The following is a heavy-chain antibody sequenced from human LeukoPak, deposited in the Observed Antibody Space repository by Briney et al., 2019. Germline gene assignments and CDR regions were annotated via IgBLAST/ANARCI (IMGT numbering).Heavy chain of an antibody. D-gene: IGHD2-2*01. CDR3: SKDPSKVVPAAKLGNEYFQH. CDR1: GFTFSSYA. V-gene: IGHV3-23*01. Sequence: GGSLRLSCAASGFTFSSYAMSWVRQAPGKGLEWVSAISGSGGSTYYADSVKGRFTISRDNSKNTLYLQMNSLRAEDTAVYYCSKDPSKVVPAAKLGNEYFQHWGQGTLVTVSS. CDR2: ISGSGGST. J-gene: IGHJ1*01.